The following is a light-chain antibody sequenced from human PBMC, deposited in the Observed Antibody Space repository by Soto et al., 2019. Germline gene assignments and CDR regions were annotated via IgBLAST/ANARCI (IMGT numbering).Light chain of an antibody. CDR3: QPCYSLPLT. CDR2: DDS. Sequence: GYRVTITCQASQDIDNCLNWYQQKPGQAPKLLISDDSILETGFPSRFRGSGSGTDFTFTIRGLQPEDVASFSCQPCYSLPLTFGGGTRVQIK. V-gene: IGKV1-33*01. CDR1: QDIDNC. J-gene: IGKJ4*01.